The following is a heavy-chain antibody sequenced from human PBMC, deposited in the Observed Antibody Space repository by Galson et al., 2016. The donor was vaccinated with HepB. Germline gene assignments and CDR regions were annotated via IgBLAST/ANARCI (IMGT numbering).Heavy chain of an antibody. CDR2: VSDTGRG. Sequence: SLTCTASGGSFNGYNWTWFRQPTEKGLEWIGYVSDTGRGTYNPSLKSRVTMSVDTSTKQFSLKLRSVTAADTAVYYCARDSRGWSDYWGEGPLVTVSS. CDR3: ARDSRGWSDY. J-gene: IGHJ4*02. V-gene: IGHV4-59*01. CDR1: GGSFNGYN. D-gene: IGHD6-19*01.